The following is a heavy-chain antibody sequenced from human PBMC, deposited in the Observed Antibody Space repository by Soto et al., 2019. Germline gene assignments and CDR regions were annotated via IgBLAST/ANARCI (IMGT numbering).Heavy chain of an antibody. Sequence: QVQLVQSGAAVKKPGASVKVSCKASGYTFTSYGISWVRQVHGQGLEWMGWISAYNGNTNYAQKLQGRVTMTTDTSTSTADMELRSLRSDDTAVYYCARDAGVSGELYYWGQGTLVTVSS. J-gene: IGHJ4*02. CDR3: ARDAGVSGELYY. CDR1: GYTFTSYG. V-gene: IGHV1-18*01. CDR2: ISAYNGNT. D-gene: IGHD3-16*01.